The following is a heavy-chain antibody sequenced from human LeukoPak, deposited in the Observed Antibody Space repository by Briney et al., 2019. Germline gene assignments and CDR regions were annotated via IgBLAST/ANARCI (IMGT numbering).Heavy chain of an antibody. CDR2: IYYSGST. D-gene: IGHD1-26*01. J-gene: IGHJ4*02. CDR1: GGSISSYY. V-gene: IGHV4-59*01. Sequence: SETLSLTCTVSGGSISSYYWSWIRQPPGKGLEWIGYIYYSGSTNYNPSLKSRVTISVDTSKNQFSLKLSSVTAADTAVYYCARGNLDVVGATILDYWSQGTLVTVSS. CDR3: ARGNLDVVGATILDY.